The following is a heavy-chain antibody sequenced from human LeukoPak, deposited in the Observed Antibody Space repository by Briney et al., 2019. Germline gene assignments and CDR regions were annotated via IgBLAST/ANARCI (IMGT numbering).Heavy chain of an antibody. J-gene: IGHJ5*02. Sequence: PGGSLRLSCAASGFHFSNYNMKWVRQAPGKGLEWVSSIYYADSVNGRFTISRDDAKNSLYLQMNSLRVEDTAVYYCAREVIGGNSAWGQGTLVTVSS. D-gene: IGHD4-23*01. CDR1: GFHFSNYN. CDR2: I. CDR3: AREVIGGNSA. V-gene: IGHV3-69-1*02.